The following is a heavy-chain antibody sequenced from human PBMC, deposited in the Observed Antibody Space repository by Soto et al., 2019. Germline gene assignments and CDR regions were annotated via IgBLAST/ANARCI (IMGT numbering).Heavy chain of an antibody. CDR2: ISGSGGST. V-gene: IGHV3-23*01. D-gene: IGHD3-3*01. Sequence: GSLRRSGAASVFTGSSYAMSWVREAPGKGLEWVSAISGSGGSTYYADSVKGRFTISRDNSKNTLYLQMNSLRAEDTAVYYCAKDQGVRFLEWLPYYYGMDVWGQGTTVTVSS. CDR3: AKDQGVRFLEWLPYYYGMDV. J-gene: IGHJ6*02. CDR1: VFTGSSYA.